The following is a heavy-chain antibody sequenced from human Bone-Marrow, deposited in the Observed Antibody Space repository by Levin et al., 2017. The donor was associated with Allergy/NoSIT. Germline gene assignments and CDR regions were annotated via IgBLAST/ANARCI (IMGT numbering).Heavy chain of an antibody. Sequence: PGGSLRLSCAASGFTFSSYSMNWVRQAPGKGLEWVSSISSSSSYIYYADSVKGRFTISRDNAKNSLYLQMNSLRAEDTAVYYCARDLCDILTGCVKSYNWFDPWGQGTLVTVSS. D-gene: IGHD3-9*01. CDR3: ARDLCDILTGCVKSYNWFDP. CDR2: ISSSSSYI. J-gene: IGHJ5*02. V-gene: IGHV3-21*01. CDR1: GFTFSSYS.